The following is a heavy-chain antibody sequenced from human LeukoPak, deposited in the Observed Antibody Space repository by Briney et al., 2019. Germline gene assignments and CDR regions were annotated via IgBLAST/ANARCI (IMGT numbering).Heavy chain of an antibody. V-gene: IGHV3-23*01. CDR3: TKDTTGPDDS. Sequence: GGSLRLSCAASGFTFSTFALTWVRRAPGKGLEWVSDIKSGGGNTYYADSVEGRFTISRDNAKNTLYLQMNSLRAEDTAVYYCTKDTTGPDDSWGQGTLVTVSS. D-gene: IGHD1-1*01. CDR1: GFTFSTFA. CDR2: IKSGGGNT. J-gene: IGHJ5*01.